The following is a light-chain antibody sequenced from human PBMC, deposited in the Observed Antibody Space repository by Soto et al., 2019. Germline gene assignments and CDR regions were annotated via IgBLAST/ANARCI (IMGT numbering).Light chain of an antibody. CDR2: EGS. CDR1: SSDVGGYNL. V-gene: IGLV2-23*01. J-gene: IGLJ2*01. Sequence: QSVLTQPASVSGSPGQSITISCTGTSSDVGGYNLVSWYQQHPGKAPKVMIYEGSKRPSGVSNRFSGSKSDNTASLTISGLQPEDEADYYCSSYAGSSTVVFGGGTKLTVL. CDR3: SSYAGSSTVV.